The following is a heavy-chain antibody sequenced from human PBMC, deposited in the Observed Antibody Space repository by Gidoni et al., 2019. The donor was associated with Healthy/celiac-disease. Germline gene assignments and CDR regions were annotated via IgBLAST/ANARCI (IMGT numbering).Heavy chain of an antibody. CDR2: INPSGGST. CDR1: GYTFTSYY. J-gene: IGHJ5*02. Sequence: QVQLVQSGAEVKKPGASVKVSCKAFGYTFTSYYMHWVRQAPGQGLEWMGIINPSGGSTSYAQKFQGRVTMTRDTSTSTVYMELSSLRSEDTAVYYCARRLLRAGRGFDPWGQGTLVTVSS. V-gene: IGHV1-46*03. D-gene: IGHD3-22*01. CDR3: ARRLLRAGRGFDP.